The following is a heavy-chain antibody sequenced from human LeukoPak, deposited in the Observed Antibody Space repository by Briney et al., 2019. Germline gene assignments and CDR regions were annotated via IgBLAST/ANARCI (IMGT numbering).Heavy chain of an antibody. CDR2: IYYSGST. Sequence: PSETLSLTCTVSGGSISSYYWSWIRQPPGKGLEWIGYIYYSGSTNYNPSLKGRVTISVDTSKNQFSLKLSSVTAADTAVYYCARGGFSGGILRYFDLWGRGTLVTVSS. CDR1: GGSISSYY. J-gene: IGHJ2*01. D-gene: IGHD2-15*01. CDR3: ARGGFSGGILRYFDL. V-gene: IGHV4-59*08.